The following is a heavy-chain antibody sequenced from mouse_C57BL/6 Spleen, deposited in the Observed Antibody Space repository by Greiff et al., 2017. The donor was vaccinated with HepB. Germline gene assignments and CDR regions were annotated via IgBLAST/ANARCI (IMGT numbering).Heavy chain of an antibody. Sequence: EVQVGESGGGLVKPGGSLKLSCAASGFTFSSYAMSWVRQTPEKRLEWVATISDGGSYTYYPDNVKGRFTISRDNAKNNLYLQMSHLKSEDTAMYYCARENYDYARYFDVWGTGTTVTVSS. D-gene: IGHD2-4*01. J-gene: IGHJ1*03. CDR2: ISDGGSYT. V-gene: IGHV5-4*01. CDR1: GFTFSSYA. CDR3: ARENYDYARYFDV.